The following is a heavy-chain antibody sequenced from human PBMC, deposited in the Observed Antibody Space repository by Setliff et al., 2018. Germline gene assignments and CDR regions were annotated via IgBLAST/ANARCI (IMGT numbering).Heavy chain of an antibody. D-gene: IGHD3-16*01. V-gene: IGHV4-34*01. CDR2: INHSGST. Sequence: SETLSLTCAVYGGPFSGYYWSWIRQPPGKGLEWIGEINHSGSTNYNPSLKSRVTISVDKSKNQFSLKLSSVTAADTAVYYCARDGGEYWGQGTLVTVSS. CDR3: ARDGGEY. CDR1: GGPFSGYY. J-gene: IGHJ4*02.